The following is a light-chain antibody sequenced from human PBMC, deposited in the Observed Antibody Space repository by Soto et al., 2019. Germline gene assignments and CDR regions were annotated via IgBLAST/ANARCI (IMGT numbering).Light chain of an antibody. CDR2: DTS. J-gene: IGKJ1*01. Sequence: EIVLTQSPGTLSLSPGERATLSCRASQSVSSSYLAWYQQKPGQAPRLLIFDTSSRATGIPDRFSGSGSGTDFTLTISRLEPEDFAVYYCQQYGTSPRTCGQGTVV. V-gene: IGKV3-20*01. CDR1: QSVSSSY. CDR3: QQYGTSPRT.